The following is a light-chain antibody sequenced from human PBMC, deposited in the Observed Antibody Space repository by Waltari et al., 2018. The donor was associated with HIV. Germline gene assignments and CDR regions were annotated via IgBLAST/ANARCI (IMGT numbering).Light chain of an antibody. CDR3: CSYAGSSTVV. Sequence: QSALTQPASVSGSPGQSITISCTGTSSDVGSYNLVSWYQQHPGKAPKLMIYEVSKRSSVGCNRFSGSKSGNTASLTISGLQADDEADYYCCSYAGSSTVVFGGGTELTVL. CDR2: EVS. CDR1: SSDVGSYNL. V-gene: IGLV2-23*02. J-gene: IGLJ2*01.